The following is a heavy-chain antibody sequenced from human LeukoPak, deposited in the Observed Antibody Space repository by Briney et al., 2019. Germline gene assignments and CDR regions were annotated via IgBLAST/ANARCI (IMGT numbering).Heavy chain of an antibody. V-gene: IGHV3-30*18. CDR1: GFTFSSYG. CDR2: ISYEGSNK. J-gene: IGHJ3*02. CDR3: AKGKWVNYYGSGSPDAFDI. D-gene: IGHD3-10*01. Sequence: GGSLRLSCAASGFTFSSYGMHWVRQAQGRGLEWVAVISYEGSNKYYADSVKGRFTIYRENSKNTLYLQMNSMRAEDTAVYYCAKGKWVNYYGSGSPDAFDIWGQGTMVTVSS.